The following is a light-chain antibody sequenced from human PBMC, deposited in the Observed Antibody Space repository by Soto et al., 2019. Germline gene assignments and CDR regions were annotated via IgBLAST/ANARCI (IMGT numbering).Light chain of an antibody. CDR2: QVS. CDR3: SSYTTSSTLYV. CDR1: GSDVGNYNY. J-gene: IGLJ1*01. Sequence: QSALTQPASVSGSPGQSITISCTGTGSDVGNYNYVSWYQQHPGKAPQLMIFQVSNRASGVSNRFSGSKSGDTASLTISGLQAEDEDDYYCSSYTTSSTLYVFGTGTKVTVL. V-gene: IGLV2-14*01.